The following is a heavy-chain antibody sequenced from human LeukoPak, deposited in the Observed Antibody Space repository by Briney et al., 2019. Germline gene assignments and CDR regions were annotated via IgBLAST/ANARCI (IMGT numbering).Heavy chain of an antibody. J-gene: IGHJ6*02. D-gene: IGHD1-14*01. CDR2: IYYSGST. V-gene: IGHV4-31*03. Sequence: SETLSLTCTVSGGFIRSGGYYWRWIRQQPGKGLEWIGYIYYSGSTNYNPSLKSRVTISVDTSKNQFSLKLSSVTAADTAVYYCASAGRVYYYGMDVWGQGTTVTVSS. CDR1: GGFIRSGGYY. CDR3: ASAGRVYYYGMDV.